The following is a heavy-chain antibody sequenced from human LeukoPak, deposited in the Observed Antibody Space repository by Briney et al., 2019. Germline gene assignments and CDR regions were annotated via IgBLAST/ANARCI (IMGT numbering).Heavy chain of an antibody. CDR2: ISYDGSNK. Sequence: GGSLRLSCAASGFTFSSYAMHWVRQAPGKGLEWVAVISYDGSNKYYADSVKGRFTISRDNSKNTLYLQMNSLRAEDTAVYYCARDLGKVAAAGSGDEAPSAPYYYYGMDVWGQGTTVTVSS. J-gene: IGHJ6*02. D-gene: IGHD6-13*01. CDR1: GFTFSSYA. CDR3: ARDLGKVAAAGSGDEAPSAPYYYYGMDV. V-gene: IGHV3-30-3*01.